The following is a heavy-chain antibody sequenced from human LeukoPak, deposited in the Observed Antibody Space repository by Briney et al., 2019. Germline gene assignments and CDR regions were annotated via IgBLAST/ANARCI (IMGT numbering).Heavy chain of an antibody. D-gene: IGHD2-15*01. CDR2: INWNGGST. CDR3: AKEDCSCGRCYSLHY. Sequence: GGCLRLSRVASLFTFYDYGMRWVRQTPGRGVEWVSTINWNGGSTAYADSVKDRFTISRDNAKNSLYLQMNSLRAEDAAVYYCAKEDCSCGRCYSLHYWGQGTLVTVSS. CDR1: LFTFYDYG. J-gene: IGHJ4*02. V-gene: IGHV3-20*04.